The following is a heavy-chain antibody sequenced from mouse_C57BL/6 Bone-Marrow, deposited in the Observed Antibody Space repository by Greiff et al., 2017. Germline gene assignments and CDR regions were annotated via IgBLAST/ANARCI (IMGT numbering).Heavy chain of an antibody. CDR1: GYAFSSSW. J-gene: IGHJ4*01. Sequence: QVQLKQSGPELVKPGASVKISCKASGYAFSSSWMNWVKQRPGKGLAWIGRIYPGDGDPNYNGKFKGKATLTADKSSSTAYMQLSSLSSEFSAVSFCAREGLYYGSFYAMGYWGQGTSVTVSS. D-gene: IGHD2-1*01. CDR2: IYPGDGDP. CDR3: AREGLYYGSFYAMGY. V-gene: IGHV1-82*01.